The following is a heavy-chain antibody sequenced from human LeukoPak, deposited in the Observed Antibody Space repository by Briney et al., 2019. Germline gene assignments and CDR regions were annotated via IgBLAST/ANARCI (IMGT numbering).Heavy chain of an antibody. J-gene: IGHJ3*02. CDR3: ARAMVRDGPDAFDI. D-gene: IGHD3-10*01. CDR1: GYSFTSFW. V-gene: IGHV5-51*01. Sequence: GESLKISCKGSGYSFTSFWIGWVRQMPGKGPEWMGIIYPGDSDTRYSPSFQGQVTISADKSISTAYLQWSSLKASDTAMYYCARAMVRDGPDAFDIWGQGTMVTVSS. CDR2: IYPGDSDT.